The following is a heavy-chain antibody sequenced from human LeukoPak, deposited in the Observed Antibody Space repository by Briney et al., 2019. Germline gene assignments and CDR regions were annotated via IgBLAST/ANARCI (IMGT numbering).Heavy chain of an antibody. J-gene: IGHJ6*03. CDR3: TKGSSGWYAPHYMDV. CDR1: GFTFDDYA. Sequence: GGSLRLSCAASGFTFDDYAMYWVRQAPGKGLEWVSGISWNSGSIGYADSVKGRFTISRDNAKNSLYLQMNSLRAEDMALYYCTKGSSGWYAPHYMDVWGKGTTVTVSS. CDR2: ISWNSGSI. V-gene: IGHV3-9*03. D-gene: IGHD6-19*01.